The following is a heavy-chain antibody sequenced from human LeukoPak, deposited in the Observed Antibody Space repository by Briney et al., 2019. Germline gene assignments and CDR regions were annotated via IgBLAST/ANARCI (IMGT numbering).Heavy chain of an antibody. CDR1: GFTFSGYP. V-gene: IGHV3-30-3*02. CDR2: ISYDGSNK. J-gene: IGHJ5*02. D-gene: IGHD3-9*01. Sequence: PGGSLRLSCAASGFTFSGYPIHWVRQAPGKGLEWVAVISYDGSNKYYADSVKGRFTISRDNSKNTLYLQMSSLRAEDTAVYYCVKRSSKLRYFDWFLSGSDPWGQGTLVTVSS. CDR3: VKRSSKLRYFDWFLSGSDP.